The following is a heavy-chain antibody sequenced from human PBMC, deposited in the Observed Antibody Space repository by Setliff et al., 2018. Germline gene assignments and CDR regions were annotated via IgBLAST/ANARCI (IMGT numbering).Heavy chain of an antibody. D-gene: IGHD2-2*01. Sequence: LRLSCAGSGFTFSSYTMNWVRQAPGKGLEWVSSIISSGSHIYYADSVKGRFTSSRDNAKNSPYLQMNSLRADDTAVYYCTKAIAPIVVVPAAMLEAYWGQGTLVTVSS. J-gene: IGHJ4*02. CDR3: TKAIAPIVVVPAAMLEAY. CDR1: GFTFSSYT. V-gene: IGHV3-21*01. CDR2: IISSGSHI.